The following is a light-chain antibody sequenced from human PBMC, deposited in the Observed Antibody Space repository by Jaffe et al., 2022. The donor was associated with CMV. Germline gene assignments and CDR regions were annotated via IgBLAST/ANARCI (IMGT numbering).Light chain of an antibody. J-gene: IGLJ3*02. CDR1: KLDDTY. CDR3: QVWHRDSGV. V-gene: IGLV3-1*01. Sequence: SYRLTQPPSLSVSAGQTASITCSGDKLDDTYVCWYQQKPGQSPTLVIYQDNKRPSGIPERFYASNSGGTATLTIGGTQAVDEADYYCQVWHRDSGVFGGGTKLTVL. CDR2: QDN.